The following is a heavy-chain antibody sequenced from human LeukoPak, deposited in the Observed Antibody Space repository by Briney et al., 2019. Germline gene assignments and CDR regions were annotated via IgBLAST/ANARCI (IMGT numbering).Heavy chain of an antibody. CDR3: ASRAIGWYRDANWFDP. V-gene: IGHV3-48*04. D-gene: IGHD6-19*01. J-gene: IGHJ5*02. Sequence: PGGSLRLSCAASGFTFSTYSMNWARQAPGKGLEWLSYINSKSDTIYYADSVKGRFTISRDNAKNSLYLQINSLRAEDTAVYYCASRAIGWYRDANWFDPWGQGTLVTVSS. CDR2: INSKSDTI. CDR1: GFTFSTYS.